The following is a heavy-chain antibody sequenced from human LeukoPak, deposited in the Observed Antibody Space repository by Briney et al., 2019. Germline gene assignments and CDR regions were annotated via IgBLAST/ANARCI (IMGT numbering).Heavy chain of an antibody. CDR2: GDYSGGT. Sequence: PSETLSLTCTVSGDSFTSVTDYWAWIRQPPGKGLEWIATGDYSGGTYYNPSLESRVAISADMSKNQISLQLTSVTGADTAVYYCAGERGEEYSSGWYKTNFFYNWGQGVRVTVSS. V-gene: IGHV4-39*07. J-gene: IGHJ4*02. D-gene: IGHD6-19*01. CDR3: AGERGEEYSSGWYKTNFFYN. CDR1: GDSFTSVTDY.